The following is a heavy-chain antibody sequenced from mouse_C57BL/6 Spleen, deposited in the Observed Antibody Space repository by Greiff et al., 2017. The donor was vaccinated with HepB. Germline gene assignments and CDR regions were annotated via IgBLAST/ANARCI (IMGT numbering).Heavy chain of an antibody. Sequence: EVKLVESGGGLVKPGGSLKLSCAASGFTFSSYAMSWVRQTPEKRLEWVATISDGGSYTYYPDNVKGRFTISRDNAKNNLYLQMSHLKSEDTAMYYCARDATGHAWFAYWGQGTLGTVSA. CDR1: GFTFSSYA. CDR3: ARDATGHAWFAY. D-gene: IGHD4-1*01. J-gene: IGHJ3*01. V-gene: IGHV5-4*01. CDR2: ISDGGSYT.